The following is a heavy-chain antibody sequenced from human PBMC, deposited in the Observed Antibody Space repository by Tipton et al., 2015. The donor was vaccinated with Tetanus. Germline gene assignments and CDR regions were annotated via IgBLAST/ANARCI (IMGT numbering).Heavy chain of an antibody. Sequence: TLSLTCSVSGGSITPYYWTWIRQPPGKGLEWIGYIFYGGATNYNPSLGRRLTISVDTSKNQFSLKLTSVTAADTAVYFCARLYRPRRYYGDFEDFWGQGTLVIVSS. V-gene: IGHV4-59*01. D-gene: IGHD4-17*01. J-gene: IGHJ4*02. CDR2: IFYGGAT. CDR1: GGSITPYY. CDR3: ARLYRPRRYYGDFEDF.